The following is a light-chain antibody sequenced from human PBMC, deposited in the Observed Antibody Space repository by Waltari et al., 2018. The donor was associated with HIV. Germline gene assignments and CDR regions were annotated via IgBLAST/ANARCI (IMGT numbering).Light chain of an antibody. Sequence: QSALTQPASVSGSPGQSITIPCTATSSAVVDFESVSWYQHHPGKAPRLLIYDVTKRPSGVSRRFSGSKSGSTASLTISGLQSEDEADFYCCAEISGSALVFGGGTKVTVL. CDR2: DVT. J-gene: IGLJ3*02. V-gene: IGLV2-14*03. CDR3: CAEISGSALV. CDR1: SSAVVDFES.